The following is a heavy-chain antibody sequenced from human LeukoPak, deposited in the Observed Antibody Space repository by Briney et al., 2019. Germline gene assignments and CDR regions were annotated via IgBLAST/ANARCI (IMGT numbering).Heavy chain of an antibody. J-gene: IGHJ4*02. CDR3: ARRMAAVAAPFDY. CDR1: GFTFSSYS. Sequence: GGSLRLSCAASGFTFSSYSMNWVRQAPGKGLEWVSSISSSSSYIYYADSLKGRFTISRDNAKNSMYLQMNSLRAEDTAVYYCARRMAAVAAPFDYWGQGTLVTVSS. D-gene: IGHD6-19*01. CDR2: ISSSSSYI. V-gene: IGHV3-21*01.